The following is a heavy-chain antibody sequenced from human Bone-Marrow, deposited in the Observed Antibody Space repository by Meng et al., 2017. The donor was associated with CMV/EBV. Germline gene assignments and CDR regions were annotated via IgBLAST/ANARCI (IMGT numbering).Heavy chain of an antibody. V-gene: IGHV3-23*03. J-gene: IGHJ5*02. Sequence: FNFSSYAMSWVRQAPGKGLEWVSVIYSGGSSTYYADSVKGRFTISRDNSKNTLYLQMNSLRAEDTAVYYCARGDGYSSSWQQGWFDPWGQGTLVTVSS. D-gene: IGHD6-13*01. CDR1: FNFSSYA. CDR2: IYSGGSST. CDR3: ARGDGYSSSWQQGWFDP.